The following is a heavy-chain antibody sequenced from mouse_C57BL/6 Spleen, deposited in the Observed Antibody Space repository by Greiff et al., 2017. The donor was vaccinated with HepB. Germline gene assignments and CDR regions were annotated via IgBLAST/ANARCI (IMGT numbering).Heavy chain of an antibody. CDR2: IYPGSGST. V-gene: IGHV1-55*01. CDR3: ARCDYDRGDYFDY. J-gene: IGHJ2*01. Sequence: QVQLQQSGAELVKPGASVKMSCKASGYTFTSYWITWVKQRPGQGLEWIGDIYPGSGSTNYNEKFKSKATLTVDTSSSTAYMQLSSLTSEDSAVYYCARCDYDRGDYFDYWGQGTTLTVSS. D-gene: IGHD2-4*01. CDR1: GYTFTSYW.